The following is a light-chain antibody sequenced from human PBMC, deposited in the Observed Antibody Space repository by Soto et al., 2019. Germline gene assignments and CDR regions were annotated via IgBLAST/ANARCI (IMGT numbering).Light chain of an antibody. CDR3: QQRSNWA. J-gene: IGKJ4*01. V-gene: IGKV3-11*01. Sequence: EIVLTQSPATLSLSPGERATLSCRASQSVSSYLAWYQQKPGQAPRLLIYDASNRATGIPARFSGSGSGTDFTLTISSLEPEDFAVHYCQQRSNWAFGGGTKVEIK. CDR2: DAS. CDR1: QSVSSY.